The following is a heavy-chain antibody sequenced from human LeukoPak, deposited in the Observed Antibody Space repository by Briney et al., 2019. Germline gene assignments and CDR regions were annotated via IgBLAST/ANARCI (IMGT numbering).Heavy chain of an antibody. CDR3: ARGPYDYVWGNYRYTAASFDY. J-gene: IGHJ4*02. D-gene: IGHD3-16*02. V-gene: IGHV1-2*06. CDR1: GYTFTAYD. Sequence: SVKVSCKASGYTFTAYDMHWVRHAPGHGLEWMGRINPNRGDTTYTQDLRVRVTMTRATSISRAYLEVSSLRPDDTAMYYCARGPYDYVWGNYRYTAASFDYWGQGTLVTVSS. CDR2: INPNRGDT.